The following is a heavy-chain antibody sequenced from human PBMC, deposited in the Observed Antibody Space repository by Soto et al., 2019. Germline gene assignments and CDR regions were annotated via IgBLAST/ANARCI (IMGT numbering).Heavy chain of an antibody. CDR1: GYTFTSYY. J-gene: IGHJ6*02. CDR3: ARGSYCTNGVCYESAYYGMDV. D-gene: IGHD2-8*01. Sequence: GASVKVSCKASGYTFTSYYMHWVRQAPGQGLEWMGIINPSGGSTSYAQKFQGRVTMTRDTSTSTVYMELSSLRSEDTAVYYCARGSYCTNGVCYESAYYGMDVWGQGTTVTVSS. V-gene: IGHV1-46*01. CDR2: INPSGGST.